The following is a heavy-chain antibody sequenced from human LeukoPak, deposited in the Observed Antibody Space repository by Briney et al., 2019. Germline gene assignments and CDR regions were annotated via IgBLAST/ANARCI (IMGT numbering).Heavy chain of an antibody. Sequence: SETLSLTCTVSGGSISSSSYYWGWIRQPPGKGLEWIGSIYYSGSTYYNPSLKSRVTISVDTSKNQFSLKLSSVTAADTAVYYCATPPRGSSWFFDYWGQGTLVTVSS. J-gene: IGHJ4*02. V-gene: IGHV4-39*01. CDR1: GGSISSSSYY. CDR3: ATPPRGSSWFFDY. D-gene: IGHD6-13*01. CDR2: IYYSGST.